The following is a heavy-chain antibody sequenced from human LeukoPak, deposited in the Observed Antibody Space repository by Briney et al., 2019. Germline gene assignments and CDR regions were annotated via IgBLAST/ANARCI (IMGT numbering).Heavy chain of an antibody. D-gene: IGHD3-10*01. CDR2: INDDGSAT. V-gene: IGHV3-74*01. J-gene: IGHJ4*02. Sequence: GGSLRLSCAASGFTFSNYWMHWVRQVPGKGLVWVSRINDDGSATFYADSVKGRFTISRDNAKNSLYLQMNSLRAEDTAVYYCARDLLGSGSYSDYWGQGTLVTVSS. CDR1: GFTFSNYW. CDR3: ARDLLGSGSYSDY.